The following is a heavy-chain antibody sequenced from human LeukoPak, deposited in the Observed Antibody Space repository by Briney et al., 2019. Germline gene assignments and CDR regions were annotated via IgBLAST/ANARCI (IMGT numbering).Heavy chain of an antibody. D-gene: IGHD1-26*01. J-gene: IGHJ4*02. CDR3: ARGSLGGSSGGPFDY. Sequence: PSETLSLTCTVSGGSISGYYWSWIRQPPGKGLEWIGEINHSGSTNYNPSLKSRVTISVDTSKNQFSLKLSSVTAADTAVYYCARGSLGGSSGGPFDYWGQGTLVTVSS. V-gene: IGHV4-34*01. CDR2: INHSGST. CDR1: GGSISGYY.